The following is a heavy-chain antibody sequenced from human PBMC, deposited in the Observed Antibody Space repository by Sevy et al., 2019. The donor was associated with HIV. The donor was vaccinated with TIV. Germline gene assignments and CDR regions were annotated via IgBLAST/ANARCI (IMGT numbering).Heavy chain of an antibody. Sequence: GGSLRLSCVASGFTFRDYSMSWVRQAPGKGLEWVSTFSFGCGRINYADSVKGRFTISRDNSKNSFYLQMNNLRAEDTAIYFCAREGCTKPHDYWGQGTLVTVSS. J-gene: IGHJ4*02. D-gene: IGHD2-8*01. V-gene: IGHV3-23*01. CDR2: FSFGCGRI. CDR1: GFTFRDYS. CDR3: AREGCTKPHDY.